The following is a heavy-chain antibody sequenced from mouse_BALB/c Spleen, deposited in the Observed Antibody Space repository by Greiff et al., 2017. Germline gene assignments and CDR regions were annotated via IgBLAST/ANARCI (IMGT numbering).Heavy chain of an antibody. CDR1: GDSITSGY. V-gene: IGHV3-8*02. Sequence: EVHLVESGPSLVKPSQTLSLTCSVTGDSITSGYWNWIRKFPGNKLEYMGYISYSGSTYYNPSLKSRISITRDTSKNQYYLQLNSVTTEDTATYYCAYYGSSYWYFDVWGAGTTVTVSS. CDR3: AYYGSSYWYFDV. D-gene: IGHD1-1*01. J-gene: IGHJ1*01. CDR2: ISYSGST.